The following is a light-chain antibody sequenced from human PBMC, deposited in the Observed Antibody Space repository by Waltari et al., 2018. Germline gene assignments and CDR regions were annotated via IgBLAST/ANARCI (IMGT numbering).Light chain of an antibody. CDR2: DVN. CDR1: SSDSGGYEY. V-gene: IGLV2-14*03. CDR3: SSFTSSTTGI. Sequence: SALTQPDPVSGSPGQSITIPCSGISSDSGGYEYVSWYQQHPGKAPKVIIYDVNNRPSGVSNRFSGSKSGSSASLTISGLQAEDEADYYCSSFTSSTTGIFGGGTKVTVL. J-gene: IGLJ2*01.